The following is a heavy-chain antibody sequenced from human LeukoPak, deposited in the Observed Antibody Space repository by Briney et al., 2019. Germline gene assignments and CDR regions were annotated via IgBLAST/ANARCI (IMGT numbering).Heavy chain of an antibody. CDR1: GFTFSSYA. D-gene: IGHD3-10*01. CDR2: ISSNGGST. CDR3: VKVALVHYGSGSTPPNYFDY. V-gene: IGHV3-64D*06. Sequence: GASLRLSCAASGFTFSSYAMHWVRQAPGKGLEYVSAISSNGGSTYYADFVKGRFTISRDNSKNTLYLQMSSLRAEDTAVYYCVKVALVHYGSGSTPPNYFDYWGQGTLVTVSS. J-gene: IGHJ4*02.